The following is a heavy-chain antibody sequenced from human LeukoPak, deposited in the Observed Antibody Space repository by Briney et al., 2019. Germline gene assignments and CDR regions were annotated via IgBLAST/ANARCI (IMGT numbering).Heavy chain of an antibody. J-gene: IGHJ4*02. CDR3: ARPRTYSSSWSPFDY. CDR1: GFTFNSYG. D-gene: IGHD6-13*01. V-gene: IGHV3-33*01. CDR2: IWYDGSNK. Sequence: PGRSLRLSCAASGFTFNSYGMHWVRQAPGKGLEWVALIWYDGSNKYYADSVKGRFTISRDNSKNTLYLQMNSLRAEDTAVYYSARPRTYSSSWSPFDYWGQGTLVTVSS.